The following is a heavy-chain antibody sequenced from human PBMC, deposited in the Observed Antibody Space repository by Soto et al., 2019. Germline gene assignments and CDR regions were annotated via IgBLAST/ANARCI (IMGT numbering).Heavy chain of an antibody. CDR3: ARDPGAVAGTPAFDI. CDR2: ISGSGGST. Sequence: GRSLRLPCAPSGFTLSSYALSWVRQAPGKGLEWVSAISGSGGSTSYADSVKGRFTISRDNAKNSLYLQMNSLRDEDTDVYYCARDPGAVAGTPAFDIWGQGTMVPVSS. J-gene: IGHJ3*02. D-gene: IGHD6-19*01. V-gene: IGHV3-23*01. CDR1: GFTLSSYA.